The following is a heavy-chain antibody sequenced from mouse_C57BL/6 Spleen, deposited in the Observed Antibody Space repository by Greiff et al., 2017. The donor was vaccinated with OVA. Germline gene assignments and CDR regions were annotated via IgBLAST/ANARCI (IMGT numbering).Heavy chain of an antibody. CDR2: INPGSGGT. Sequence: QVQLQQSGAELVRPGTSVKVSCKASGYAFTNYLIEWVKQRPGQGLEWIGVINPGSGGTNYNEKFKGKATLTADKSSSTAYMQLSSLTSEDSAVYFCARSLYYGSSYVDYWGQGTTLTVSS. CDR3: ARSLYYGSSYVDY. CDR1: GYAFTNYL. D-gene: IGHD1-1*01. J-gene: IGHJ2*01. V-gene: IGHV1-54*01.